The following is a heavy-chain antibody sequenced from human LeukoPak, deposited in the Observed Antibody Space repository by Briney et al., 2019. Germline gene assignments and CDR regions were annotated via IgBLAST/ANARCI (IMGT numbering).Heavy chain of an antibody. CDR1: GFTFSNYG. D-gene: IGHD3-9*01. J-gene: IGHJ2*01. V-gene: IGHV3-30*03. CDR2: ISYDGSNK. Sequence: GGSLRLSCAASGFTFSNYGMHWVRQAPGKGVEWVAVISYDGSNKYYADSVKGRFTISRDNSKNTLYLQMNSLRAEDTAVYYCARANDILTGYHSYWYFDLWGRGTLVTVSS. CDR3: ARANDILTGYHSYWYFDL.